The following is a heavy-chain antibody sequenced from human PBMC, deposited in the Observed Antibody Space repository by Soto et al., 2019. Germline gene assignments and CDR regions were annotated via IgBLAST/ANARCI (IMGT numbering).Heavy chain of an antibody. CDR1: GYMFTKYA. CDR2: INAADGDT. D-gene: IGHD4-4*01. J-gene: IGHJ2*01. V-gene: IGHV1-3*01. CDR3: ARPDSTVTLPGGNFDL. Sequence: QVLLVQSGAEVRKPGASVKVSCKASGYMFTKYAVHCVRQAPGQRLEWMGWINAADGDTQYSQNFQDRVSITSDTSATSSYRELSSLRSDDTAVYYCARPDSTVTLPGGNFDLWGRGTPVTVSS.